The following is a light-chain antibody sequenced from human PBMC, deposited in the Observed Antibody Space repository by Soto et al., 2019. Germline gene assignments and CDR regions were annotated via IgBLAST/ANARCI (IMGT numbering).Light chain of an antibody. CDR1: QSINSW. V-gene: IGKV1-5*03. J-gene: IGKJ2*01. CDR3: QQYNSYSPYT. Sequence: DIQMTQSPSTLSASVGDRVTITCRASQSINSWWAWYQQKPGKAPKLLIYKASSLESGVPSRFSGSGSGTEFTLTISSLQPDDFATYYCQQYNSYSPYTFGQGTKLEIK. CDR2: KAS.